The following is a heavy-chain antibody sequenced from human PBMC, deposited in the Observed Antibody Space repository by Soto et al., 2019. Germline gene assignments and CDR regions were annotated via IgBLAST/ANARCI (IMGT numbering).Heavy chain of an antibody. D-gene: IGHD3-22*01. V-gene: IGHV4-31*03. CDR1: GGSIRSGTHY. CDR3: ARVEVASIGYDY. Sequence: VQLQESGPGLVKPSQTLSLTCTVSGGSIRSGTHYWSWIRQHPGKGLEWIGHIYHSGKTYYNPSLESRITLSVDTSKNQFSLKVSAVTAADTAVYYCARVEVASIGYDYWGQGTLVIVSS. J-gene: IGHJ4*02. CDR2: IYHSGKT.